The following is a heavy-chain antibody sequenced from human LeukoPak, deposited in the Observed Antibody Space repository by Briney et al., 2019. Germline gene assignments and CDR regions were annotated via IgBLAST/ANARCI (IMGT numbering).Heavy chain of an antibody. D-gene: IGHD3-22*01. CDR1: GYSISSGYY. CDR2: IFHGGTT. V-gene: IGHV4-38-2*01. Sequence: SETLSLTCAVPGYSISSGYYWGWIRQPPGEGLEWIGHIFHGGTTYYNPSLKSRVTMSLDKSKNHFSLNLSSVTAADTAVYYCARLASSASYYFDYWGQGTLVSVSS. J-gene: IGHJ4*02. CDR3: ARLASSASYYFDY.